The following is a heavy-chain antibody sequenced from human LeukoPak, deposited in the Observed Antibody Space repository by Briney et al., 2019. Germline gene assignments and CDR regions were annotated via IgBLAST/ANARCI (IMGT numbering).Heavy chain of an antibody. J-gene: IGHJ5*02. CDR1: GYSISSGYY. CDR2: IYHSGST. V-gene: IGHV4-38-2*02. Sequence: SETLSLTCTVSGYSISSGYYWGWIRQPPGKGLEWIGSIYHSGSTYYNPSLKSRVTISVDTSKNQFSLKLSSVTAADTAVYYCARGAITMIVVNWFDPWGQGTLVTVSS. D-gene: IGHD3-22*01. CDR3: ARGAITMIVVNWFDP.